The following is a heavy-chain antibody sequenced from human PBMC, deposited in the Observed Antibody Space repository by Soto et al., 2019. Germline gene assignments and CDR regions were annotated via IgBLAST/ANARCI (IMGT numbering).Heavy chain of an antibody. CDR3: AQYSSGRAFDI. J-gene: IGHJ3*02. V-gene: IGHV4-30-4*01. D-gene: IGHD6-19*01. CDR2: IYYSGRT. CDR1: GGPISSGDCY. Sequence: QVQLQESGPGLVKPSQTLSLTCTVSGGPISSGDCYWRWIRKPPGKGLEWIGYIYYSGRTYYNPSLKSRVTISVDTSKHRFAQKLSSVTAADTAVYYCAQYSSGRAFDIWGQGTMVTVSS.